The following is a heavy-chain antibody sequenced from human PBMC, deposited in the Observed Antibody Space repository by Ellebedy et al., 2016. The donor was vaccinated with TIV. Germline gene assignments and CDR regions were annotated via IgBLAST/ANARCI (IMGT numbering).Heavy chain of an antibody. V-gene: IGHV5-10-1*01. CDR2: VNPGDSYT. J-gene: IGHJ4*01. CDR3: AHSGEFKGSGFDS. D-gene: IGHD3-10*01. CDR1: GYSFTSYW. Sequence: GESLKISCKGSGYSFTSYWINWVRQMPGKGLEWMGRVNPGDSYTNYSPSFQDHVTISADKSISTAYLQWTSLKASDTAMYFCAHSGEFKGSGFDSWGQGTLVAVSS.